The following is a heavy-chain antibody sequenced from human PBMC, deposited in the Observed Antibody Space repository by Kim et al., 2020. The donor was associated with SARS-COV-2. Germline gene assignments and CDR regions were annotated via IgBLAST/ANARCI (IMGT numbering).Heavy chain of an antibody. CDR2: IGTAGDT. Sequence: GESLRLSCAASGFTFSSYDMHWVRQATGKGLEWVSAIGTAGDTYYPGSVKGRFTISRENAKNSLYLQMNSLRAGDTAVYYCARALYCSSTSCLLDYWGQGTLVTVSS. J-gene: IGHJ4*02. CDR3: ARALYCSSTSCLLDY. V-gene: IGHV3-13*01. D-gene: IGHD2-2*01. CDR1: GFTFSSYD.